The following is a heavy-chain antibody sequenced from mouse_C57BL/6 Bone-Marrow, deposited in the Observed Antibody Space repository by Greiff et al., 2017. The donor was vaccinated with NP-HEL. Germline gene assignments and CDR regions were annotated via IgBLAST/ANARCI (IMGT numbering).Heavy chain of an antibody. Sequence: VQLQQSGAELVKPGASVKVSCKASGYTFTSYWMHWVKQRPGQGLEWIGRIHPSDGDTNYNQKFKGKATLTVDKSSSTAYMQLSSLTSEDSAVYYCATYYGNYDYAMDYWGQGTSVTVSS. V-gene: IGHV1-74*01. CDR2: IHPSDGDT. D-gene: IGHD2-1*01. CDR3: ATYYGNYDYAMDY. CDR1: GYTFTSYW. J-gene: IGHJ4*01.